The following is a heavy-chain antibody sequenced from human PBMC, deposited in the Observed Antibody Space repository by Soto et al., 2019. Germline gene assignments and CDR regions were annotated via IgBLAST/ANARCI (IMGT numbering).Heavy chain of an antibody. CDR1: GDSVSNRTHY. D-gene: IGHD3-22*01. J-gene: IGHJ6*04. CDR3: VRELGINARPDDRSYYYVLDV. V-gene: IGHV4-61*01. Sequence: SETLSLTCEVSGDSVSNRTHYWTWIRQPPGKGLEWIGFLYYGGTNYNPSLKSRLTISLDTSKNQISLNLSSVTAADTAVYYCVRELGINARPDDRSYYYVLDVWGRGHTVIVAS. CDR2: LYYGGT.